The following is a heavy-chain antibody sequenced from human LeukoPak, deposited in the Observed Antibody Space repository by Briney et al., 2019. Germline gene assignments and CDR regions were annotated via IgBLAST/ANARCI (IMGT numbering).Heavy chain of an antibody. CDR2: INHSGST. CDR1: GGSFSGYY. V-gene: IGHV4-34*01. J-gene: IGHJ5*02. D-gene: IGHD2-2*01. CDR3: ARRRGGRLGVVVPAAMTGWWFDP. Sequence: PSETLSLTCAVYGGSFSGYYWSWIRQPPGKGLEWIGEINHSGSTNYNPSLKSRVTISVDTSKNQFSLKLSSVTAADTAVYYCARRRGGRLGVVVPAAMTGWWFDPWGQGTLVTVSS.